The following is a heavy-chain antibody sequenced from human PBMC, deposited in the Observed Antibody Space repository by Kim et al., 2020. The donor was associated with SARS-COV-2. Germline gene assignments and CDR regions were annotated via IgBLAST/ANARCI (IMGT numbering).Heavy chain of an antibody. V-gene: IGHV1-2*04. J-gene: IGHJ4*02. Sequence: ASVKVSCKASGYTFTGYYMHWVRQAPGQGLEWMGWINPNSGGTNYAQKFQGWVTMTRDTSISTAYMELSRLRSDDTAVYYCAREGRDGSGSPFDYWGQGTLVTVSS. D-gene: IGHD3-10*01. CDR3: AREGRDGSGSPFDY. CDR2: INPNSGGT. CDR1: GYTFTGYY.